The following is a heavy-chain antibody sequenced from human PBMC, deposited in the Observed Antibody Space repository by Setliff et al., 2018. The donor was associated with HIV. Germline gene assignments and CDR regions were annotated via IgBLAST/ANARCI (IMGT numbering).Heavy chain of an antibody. Sequence: PSETLSLTCTVSGGSISSSTYYWGWIRQPPGKGLEWIGNIHFSGNTYYNPSLQSRLTISVDTSKNQFSLKLTSVTAADTAVYYCASESGYNYRGMDVWGQGTTVTVSS. V-gene: IGHV4-39*01. CDR2: IHFSGNT. J-gene: IGHJ6*02. CDR3: ASESGYNYRGMDV. D-gene: IGHD5-12*01. CDR1: GGSISSSTYY.